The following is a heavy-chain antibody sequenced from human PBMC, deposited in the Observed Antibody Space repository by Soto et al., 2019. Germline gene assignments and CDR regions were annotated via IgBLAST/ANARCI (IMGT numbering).Heavy chain of an antibody. CDR1: GYTCNMYG. J-gene: IGHJ5*02. CDR3: ARQDVVVPRAIPEFDP. D-gene: IGHD2-2*02. V-gene: IGHV1-18*04. CDR2: ISAYNCNT. Sequence: QGQLVQSGAEVKKPGSSVKVSCKASGYTCNMYGITWVLQAPGQGLAWMGWISAYNCNTNYAQKLQGRVTMTTDTSTSTDYMELSGLRSDDTAVYYCARQDVVVPRAIPEFDPWGQGTRVTVSA.